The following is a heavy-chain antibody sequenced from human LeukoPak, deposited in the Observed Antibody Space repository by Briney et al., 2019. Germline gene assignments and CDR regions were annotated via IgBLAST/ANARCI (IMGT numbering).Heavy chain of an antibody. CDR3: ARIDHYYYDSSGLFTTGRFDP. V-gene: IGHV1-69*01. J-gene: IGHJ5*02. Sequence: GSSVKVSCKASGGTFSSYAISWVRQAPGQGLEWMGGIIPIFGTANYAQKFQGRVTITADESTSTAYMELSSLRSEDTAVYYCARIDHYYYDSSGLFTTGRFDPWGQGTLVTVSS. CDR2: IIPIFGTA. CDR1: GGTFSSYA. D-gene: IGHD3-22*01.